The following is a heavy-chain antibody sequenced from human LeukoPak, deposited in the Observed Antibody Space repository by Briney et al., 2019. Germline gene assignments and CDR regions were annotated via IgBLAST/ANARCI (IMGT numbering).Heavy chain of an antibody. V-gene: IGHV4-39*01. CDR3: ARHQLLWIVGATTTPPDY. J-gene: IGHJ4*02. CDR2: IYYSGST. D-gene: IGHD1-26*01. Sequence: SETLSLTCTVSGGSISSSSYYWGWIRQPPGKGLEWIGSIYYSGSTYYNPSLKSRVTISVDTSKNQFSLKLSSVTAADTAVYYCARHQLLWIVGATTTPPDYWGQGTLVTVSS. CDR1: GGSISSSSYY.